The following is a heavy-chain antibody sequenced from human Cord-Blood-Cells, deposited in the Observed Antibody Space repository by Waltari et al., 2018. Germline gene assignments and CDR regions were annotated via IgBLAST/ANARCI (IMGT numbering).Heavy chain of an antibody. Sequence: QVQLQQWGAGLLTPSETLSLTCAVYGGSFSGYYWSWIRQPPGKGLEWIGEINHSGSTNYNPSLKSRVTISVDTAVYYCARARYCSSTSCYATYYYYGMDVWGQGTTVTVSS. CDR3: YGMDV. CDR1: GGSFSGYY. D-gene: IGHD2-2*01. J-gene: IGHJ6*02. CDR2: INHSGST. V-gene: IGHV4-34*01.